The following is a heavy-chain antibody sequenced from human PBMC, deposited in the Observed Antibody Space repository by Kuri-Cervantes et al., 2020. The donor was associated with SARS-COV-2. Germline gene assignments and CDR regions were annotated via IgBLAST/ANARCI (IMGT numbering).Heavy chain of an antibody. CDR3: ARISSGSVLRFLEWSAEDAFDI. J-gene: IGHJ3*02. Sequence: ASVKVSCKASGYTFTGYYMHWVRQAPGQGLEWMGWINPNSGGTNYAQKFQGRVTMTRDTSISTAYMELSRLRSDDTAVYYCARISSGSVLRFLEWSAEDAFDIWCQGTMVTVSS. CDR1: GYTFTGYY. D-gene: IGHD3-3*01. CDR2: INPNSGGT. V-gene: IGHV1-2*02.